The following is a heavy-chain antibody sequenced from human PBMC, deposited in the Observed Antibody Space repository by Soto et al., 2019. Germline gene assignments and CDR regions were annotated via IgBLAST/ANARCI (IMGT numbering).Heavy chain of an antibody. V-gene: IGHV4-31*03. Sequence: PSEIQCLPCTVVVGSIGSLGFCWSLIRQQPGKGLEVIGYFFSIGGTYYNPPPKSRVTCYVDTSKNQFYLRLRSVTAADTALYYCARLWTGFYNDRPTSFDYWGPGTLVTVSS. J-gene: IGHJ4*02. CDR2: FFSIGGT. CDR3: ARLWTGFYNDRPTSFDY. CDR1: VGSIGSLGFC. D-gene: IGHD3-9*01.